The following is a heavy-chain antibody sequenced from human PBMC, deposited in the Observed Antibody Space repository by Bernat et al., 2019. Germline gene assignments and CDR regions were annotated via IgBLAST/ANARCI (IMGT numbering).Heavy chain of an antibody. D-gene: IGHD6-6*01. CDR3: ARVESSSSSYFFDY. J-gene: IGHJ4*02. CDR1: GFTFSFYS. CDR2: ISSDGSKK. V-gene: IGHV3-30*01. Sequence: QVQLVESGGGVVQPGRSLRLSCGASGFTFSFYSMHWVRQAPGKGLEWVAVISSDGSKKFYADSVKGRFTISRDNSGNTLFLQMNSLRGEDTALYYCARVESSSSSYFFDYWGQGTLVTVSS.